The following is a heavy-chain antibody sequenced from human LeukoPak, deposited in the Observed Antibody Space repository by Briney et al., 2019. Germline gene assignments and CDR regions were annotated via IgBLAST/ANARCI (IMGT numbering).Heavy chain of an antibody. Sequence: ASVKVSCKASGYTFTGYWMHWVRQAPGQGLEWMGWISAYNGNTNNAQKLQGRVTVTTDTSTSTAYMELRSLRSDDTAVYYCARVGAYCSGGSCYLDYWGQGTLVTVSS. CDR1: GYTFTGYW. V-gene: IGHV1-18*04. CDR2: ISAYNGNT. D-gene: IGHD2-15*01. CDR3: ARVGAYCSGGSCYLDY. J-gene: IGHJ4*02.